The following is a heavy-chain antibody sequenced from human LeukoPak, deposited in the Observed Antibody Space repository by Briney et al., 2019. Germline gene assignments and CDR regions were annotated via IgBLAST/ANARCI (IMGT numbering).Heavy chain of an antibody. CDR1: GYTFTSYY. CDR3: ARADYGDYASY. V-gene: IGHV1-46*01. D-gene: IGHD4-17*01. J-gene: IGHJ4*02. Sequence: ASVKVSCKASGYTFTSYYMHWVRQAPGQGLEWMGIINPSGGSTSYAQKFQGRVTMTRDMSTSTVYMELSSLRSEDTAVYYCARADYGDYASYWGQGTLVTVSS. CDR2: INPSGGST.